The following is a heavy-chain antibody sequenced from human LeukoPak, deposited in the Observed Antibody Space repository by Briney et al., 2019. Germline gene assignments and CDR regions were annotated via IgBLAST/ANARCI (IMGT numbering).Heavy chain of an antibody. Sequence: SETLSLTCTVSGGSISSYYWSWIRQPPGKGLEWIGYIYYSGSTNYNPSLKSRVTISVDTSKNQFSLKLSSVTAADTAVYYCASGTIAVAGTPYFDYWGQGTLVTVSS. CDR1: GGSISSYY. CDR2: IYYSGST. J-gene: IGHJ4*02. V-gene: IGHV4-59*01. CDR3: ASGTIAVAGTPYFDY. D-gene: IGHD6-19*01.